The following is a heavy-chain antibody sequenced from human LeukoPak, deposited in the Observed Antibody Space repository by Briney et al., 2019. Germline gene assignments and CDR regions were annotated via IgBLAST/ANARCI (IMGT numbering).Heavy chain of an antibody. V-gene: IGHV4-59*01. CDR3: ARTIAVADVPFDY. Sequence: SSETLSLTCTVSGGSISSYYWSWIRQPPGKGLEWIGYIYYSGSTNYNPSLKSRVTISVDTSKNQFSLKLSSVTAADTAVYYCARTIAVADVPFDYWGRGTLVTVSS. D-gene: IGHD6-19*01. CDR1: GGSISSYY. CDR2: IYYSGST. J-gene: IGHJ4*02.